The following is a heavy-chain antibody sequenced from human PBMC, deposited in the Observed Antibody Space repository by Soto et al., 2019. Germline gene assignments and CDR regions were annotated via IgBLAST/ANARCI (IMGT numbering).Heavy chain of an antibody. D-gene: IGHD6-19*01. CDR1: GFTFSSYE. V-gene: IGHV3-48*03. Sequence: GGSLRLSCAASGFTFSSYEMNWVRQAPGKGLEWVSYISSSGGTIYYADSVKGRFTISRDNAKNSLYLQMNSLRAEDTAVYYCARDGVDGSGLGYYGMDVWGQGTTVTVSS. CDR2: ISSSGGTI. CDR3: ARDGVDGSGLGYYGMDV. J-gene: IGHJ6*02.